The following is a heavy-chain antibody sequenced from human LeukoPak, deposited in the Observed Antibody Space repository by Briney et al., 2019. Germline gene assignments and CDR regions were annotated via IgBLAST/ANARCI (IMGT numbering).Heavy chain of an antibody. V-gene: IGHV3-21*01. CDR2: ISSSSSYI. J-gene: IGHJ6*03. CDR3: ARPGYCSGGSCYLYYYYYMDV. D-gene: IGHD2-15*01. CDR1: GFTFSNYG. Sequence: PGGSLRLSCAASGFTFSNYGIHWVRQAPGKGLEWVSSISSSSSYIYYADSVKGRFTISRDNAKNSLYLQMNSLRAEDTAVYYCARPGYCSGGSCYLYYYYYMDVWGKGTTVTVSS.